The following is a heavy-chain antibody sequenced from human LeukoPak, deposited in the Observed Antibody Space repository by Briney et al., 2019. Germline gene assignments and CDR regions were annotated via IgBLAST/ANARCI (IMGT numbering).Heavy chain of an antibody. CDR2: ISGSGGST. CDR1: GFTFSSYA. CDR3: AKRERGSYSLDY. J-gene: IGHJ4*02. V-gene: IGHV3-23*01. Sequence: PGGSLRLSCAASGFTFSSYAMSWVRRAPGKGLEWVSAISGSGGSTYYADSVKGRFTISRDNSKNTLYLQMNSLRAEDTAVYYCAKRERGSYSLDYWGQGTLVTVSS. D-gene: IGHD1-26*01.